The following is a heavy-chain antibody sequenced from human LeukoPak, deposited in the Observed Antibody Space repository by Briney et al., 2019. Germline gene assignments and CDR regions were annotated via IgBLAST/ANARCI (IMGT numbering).Heavy chain of an antibody. CDR2: IYHSGST. V-gene: IGHV4-38-2*02. Sequence: SETLSLTCTVSGHSISSGYYWGWIRQPPGKGLEWIGSIYHSGSTYYNPPLKSRVTISVDTSKNQFSLRLSSVTAADTAVYYCARSRFLEWLVHDAFDIWGQGTMVTVSS. CDR1: GHSISSGYY. D-gene: IGHD3-3*01. CDR3: ARSRFLEWLVHDAFDI. J-gene: IGHJ3*02.